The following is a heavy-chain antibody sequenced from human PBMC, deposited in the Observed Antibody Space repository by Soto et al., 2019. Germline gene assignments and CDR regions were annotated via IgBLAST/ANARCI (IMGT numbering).Heavy chain of an antibody. CDR3: ARVPDR. D-gene: IGHD2-2*01. CDR1: GGSISSGDYY. V-gene: IGHV4-30-4*01. Sequence: SETLSLTCTVSGGSISSGDYYWNWILHPPGKGLEWIGNIYYSGNTDCNPSLKSRVTISVDRSKNQFSLKLSSVTAADTAVYYCARVPDRWGQGTLVTVSS. J-gene: IGHJ5*02. CDR2: IYYSGNT.